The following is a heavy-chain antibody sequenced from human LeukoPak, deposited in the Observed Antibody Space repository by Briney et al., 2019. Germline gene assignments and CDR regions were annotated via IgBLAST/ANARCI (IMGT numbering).Heavy chain of an antibody. CDR3: ASRGGSSGWYY. D-gene: IGHD6-19*01. CDR2: IIPLLGTA. Sequence: SVRVSCQASRGPFSSYAISWVRQAPGQGLKWMGGIIPLLGTANYAQTTQGRVTITADESTSTAYTELSSLRSEDTAAYYCASRGGSSGWYYWGQGTLVTVSS. J-gene: IGHJ4*02. V-gene: IGHV1-69*01. CDR1: RGPFSSYA.